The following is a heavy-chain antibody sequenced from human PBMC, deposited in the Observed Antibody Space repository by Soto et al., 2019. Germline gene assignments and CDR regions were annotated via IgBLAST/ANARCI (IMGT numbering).Heavy chain of an antibody. CDR1: GGSFSGYY. J-gene: IGHJ4*02. Sequence: SETLSLTCAVYGGSFSGYYWSWIRQPPGKGLEWIGEINHSGSTNYNPSLKSRVTISVDTSKNQFSLKLSSVTAADTAVYYRARGRMRLCYFDYWGQGTLVTVSS. V-gene: IGHV4-34*01. D-gene: IGHD2-2*01. CDR2: INHSGST. CDR3: ARGRMRLCYFDY.